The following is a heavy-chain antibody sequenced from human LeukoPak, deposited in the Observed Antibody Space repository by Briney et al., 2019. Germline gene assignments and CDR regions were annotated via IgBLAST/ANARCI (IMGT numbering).Heavy chain of an antibody. CDR1: RFSFSNHS. CDR2: ISNSGSAK. Sequence: GSLRLSCAASRFSFSNHSMNWVRQAPGKGLEWVLYISNSGSAKYYAASVKGRFTISRDNGKNSLYLQMNSLRAEDTAVYYCARMSGSRLPGNWGQGTLVTVSS. V-gene: IGHV3-48*01. J-gene: IGHJ4*02. D-gene: IGHD3-3*01. CDR3: ARMSGSRLPGN.